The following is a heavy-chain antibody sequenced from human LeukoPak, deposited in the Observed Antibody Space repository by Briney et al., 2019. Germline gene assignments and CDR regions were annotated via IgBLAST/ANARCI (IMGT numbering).Heavy chain of an antibody. CDR1: GFTFSSYG. J-gene: IGHJ4*02. Sequence: PGGSLRLSCAASGFTFSSYGMHWVRQAPGKGLGWVAVIWYDGSNKYYADSVKGRFTISRDNSKNTLDVQMNSLRAEDTAVYYCARDPYYYGSGIWGYFDYWGQGTLVTVSS. CDR2: IWYDGSNK. CDR3: ARDPYYYGSGIWGYFDY. D-gene: IGHD3-10*01. V-gene: IGHV3-33*01.